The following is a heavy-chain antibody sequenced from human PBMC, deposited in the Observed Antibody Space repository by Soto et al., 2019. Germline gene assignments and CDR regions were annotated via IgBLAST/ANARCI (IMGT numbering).Heavy chain of an antibody. J-gene: IGHJ4*02. CDR3: ARLPRDCNKTSCYYADH. D-gene: IGHD3-3*01. CDR1: GNDFNPNS. Sequence: CLKMADTCSGNDFNPNSFGFVRQLRGRRLEWVGIMYPGDSDTRYNPSLQGHVTLSVDVAVSTAFLQWRSLETSDTGMYFCARLPRDCNKTSCYYADHWGQGTQVTVSS. CDR2: MYPGDSDT. V-gene: IGHV5-51*01.